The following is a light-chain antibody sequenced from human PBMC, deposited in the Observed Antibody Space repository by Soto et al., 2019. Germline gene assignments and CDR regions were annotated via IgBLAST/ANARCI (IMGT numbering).Light chain of an antibody. CDR1: SSDFGGYNY. CDR3: CSYAGTYAV. Sequence: QSALTQPRSVSGSPGQAVAISCTGTSSDFGGYNYVSWYQQHPGKAPKLMIYDVSGRPSGVPDRFSGSKSGNTASLTISGLQAEDEADYYCCSYAGTYAVFGGGTKVPVL. V-gene: IGLV2-11*01. CDR2: DVS. J-gene: IGLJ2*01.